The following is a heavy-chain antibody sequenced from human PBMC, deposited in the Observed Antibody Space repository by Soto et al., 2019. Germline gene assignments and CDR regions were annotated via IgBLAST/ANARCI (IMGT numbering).Heavy chain of an antibody. Sequence: GGSLRLSCAASGFTFSSYAMSWVRQAPGKGLEWVSAISSSGGSTYYADSVRGRFTISRDNSKKTLYLQMSRLRTEDTAVYYCANCPTLYAPTYNWFYPWGQGTLVTVSS. CDR1: GFTFSSYA. CDR3: ANCPTLYAPTYNWFYP. V-gene: IGHV3-23*01. D-gene: IGHD2-2*01. CDR2: ISSSGGST. J-gene: IGHJ5*02.